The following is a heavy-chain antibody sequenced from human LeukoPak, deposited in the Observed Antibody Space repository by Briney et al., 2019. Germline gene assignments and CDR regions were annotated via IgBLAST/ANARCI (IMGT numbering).Heavy chain of an antibody. D-gene: IGHD3-9*01. V-gene: IGHV1-2*02. CDR3: ARDAPYYDILTGYQDYYYGMDV. Sequence: VASVKVSCKASGYTFTGYCMHWVRQAPGQGPEWMGWINPNSGGTNYAQKFQGRVTMTRDTSVSTAYMELSRLRSDDTAVYYCARDAPYYDILTGYQDYYYGMDVWGQGTTVTVSS. CDR1: GYTFTGYC. J-gene: IGHJ6*02. CDR2: INPNSGGT.